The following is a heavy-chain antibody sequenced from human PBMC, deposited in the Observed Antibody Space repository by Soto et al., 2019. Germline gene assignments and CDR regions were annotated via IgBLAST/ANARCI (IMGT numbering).Heavy chain of an antibody. Sequence: VQLVESGGGVVQPGTSLRLSCAASGFTFSHYGIHWVRQAPGKGLEWVALTWSGGRGENYADSVRGRFTVSRDNSKTTVYLQMKILRVEDTAVYYCAKDDDTSSHFSLLDFRGQGTLVTVSS. CDR2: TWSGGRGE. V-gene: IGHV3-33*06. J-gene: IGHJ4*02. CDR3: AKDDDTSSHFSLLDF. D-gene: IGHD3-22*01. CDR1: GFTFSHYG.